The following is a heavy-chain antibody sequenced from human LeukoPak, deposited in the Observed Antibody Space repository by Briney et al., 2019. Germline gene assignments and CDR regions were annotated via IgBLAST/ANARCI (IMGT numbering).Heavy chain of an antibody. D-gene: IGHD3-3*01. Sequence: ASVKVSCKASGYTFNTYGISWVRQAPGQGLAWMGWTSAYNGNTNYAQKFQGRVTMTRDTSISTAYMELSRLRSDDTAVYYCARVGDFDYWGQGTLVTVSS. CDR3: ARVGDFDY. CDR1: GYTFNTYG. V-gene: IGHV1-18*01. J-gene: IGHJ4*02. CDR2: TSAYNGNT.